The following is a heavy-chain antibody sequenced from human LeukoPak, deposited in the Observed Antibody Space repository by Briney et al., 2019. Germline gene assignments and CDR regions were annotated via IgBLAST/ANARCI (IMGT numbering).Heavy chain of an antibody. V-gene: IGHV3-15*01. CDR3: TTAPRIVANDY. J-gene: IGHJ4*02. D-gene: IGHD5-12*01. CDR1: GFTFTNAW. Sequence: GGSLRLSCAASGFTFTNAWMSWVRQAPGKGLEWVGRVKSRTDGGTTDYAAPVKGRFTISRGDSRNTLYLQMNSLKTEDTAVYYCTTAPRIVANDYWGQGTLVTVSS. CDR2: VKSRTDGGTT.